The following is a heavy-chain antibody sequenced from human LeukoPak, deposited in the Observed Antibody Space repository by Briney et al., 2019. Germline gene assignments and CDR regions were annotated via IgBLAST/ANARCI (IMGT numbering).Heavy chain of an antibody. J-gene: IGHJ4*02. V-gene: IGHV4-34*01. D-gene: IGHD5-18*01. Sequence: PSETLSLTSAVYGGSFSGYYWSWIRQPPGKGLEWIGEINHSGSTNYNPSLKSRVTISVDTSKNQFSLKLSSVTAADTAVYYCARIRGYSYGNFDYWGQGTLVTVSS. CDR3: ARIRGYSYGNFDY. CDR2: INHSGST. CDR1: GGSFSGYY.